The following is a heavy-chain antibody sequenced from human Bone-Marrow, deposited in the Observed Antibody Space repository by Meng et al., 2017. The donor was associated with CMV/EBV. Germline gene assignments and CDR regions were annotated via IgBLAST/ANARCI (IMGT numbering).Heavy chain of an antibody. J-gene: IGHJ5*02. Sequence: GESLKISCAASGFTFSNYSMNWVRQAPGKGLEWVSSISSSSSYIYYADSVKGRFTISRDNAKNSLYLQMNSLRAEDTAVYYCARGFTRFDPWGQGTLVTVSS. CDR2: ISSSSSYI. CDR1: GFTFSNYS. D-gene: IGHD2-2*01. V-gene: IGHV3-21*01. CDR3: ARGFTRFDP.